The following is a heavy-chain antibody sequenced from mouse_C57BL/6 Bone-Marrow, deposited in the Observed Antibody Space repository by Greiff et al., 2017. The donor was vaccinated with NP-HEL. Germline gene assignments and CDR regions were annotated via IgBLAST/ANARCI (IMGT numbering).Heavy chain of an antibody. CDR3: TAPITTVVAHFDV. J-gene: IGHJ1*03. Sequence: EVQGVESGGGLVQPGGSMKLSCVASGFTFSNYWMNWVRQSPEKGLEWVAQIRLKSDNYATHYAESVKGRFTISRDDSKSSVYLQMNNLRAEDTGIYYCTAPITTVVAHFDVWGTGTTVTVSS. CDR1: GFTFSNYW. CDR2: IRLKSDNYAT. D-gene: IGHD1-1*01. V-gene: IGHV6-3*01.